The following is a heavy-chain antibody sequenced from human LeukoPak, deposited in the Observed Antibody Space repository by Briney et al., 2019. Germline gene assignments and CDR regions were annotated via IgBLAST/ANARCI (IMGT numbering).Heavy chain of an antibody. J-gene: IGHJ4*02. CDR1: GGSFSGYY. Sequence: SETLSLTCAVYGGSFSGYYWSWIRQPPGKGLEWIGEINHSGSTNYNPSLKSRVTISVDTSKNQFSLKLSSVTAADTAAYYCARGRDSSGWYLKYWGQGTLVTVSS. D-gene: IGHD6-19*01. CDR2: INHSGST. V-gene: IGHV4-34*01. CDR3: ARGRDSSGWYLKY.